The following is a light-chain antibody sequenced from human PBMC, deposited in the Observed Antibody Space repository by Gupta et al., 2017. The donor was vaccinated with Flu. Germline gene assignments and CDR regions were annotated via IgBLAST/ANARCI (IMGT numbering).Light chain of an antibody. J-gene: IGLJ2*01. Sequence: SSELTQDPAVSVALGQTVRITCQGDSLRNSYASWYRQKPGQAPVLVIYAKNIRPSGIPDRFSGSSSGNTASLTITGAQAEDEADYYCNSRDSIDNHQAVFGGGTKLTVL. CDR2: AKN. V-gene: IGLV3-19*01. CDR3: NSRDSIDNHQAV. CDR1: SLRNSY.